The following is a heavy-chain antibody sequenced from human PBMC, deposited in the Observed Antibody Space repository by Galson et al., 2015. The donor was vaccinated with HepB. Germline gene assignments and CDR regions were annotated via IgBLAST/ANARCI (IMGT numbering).Heavy chain of an antibody. J-gene: IGHJ3*02. CDR1: A. Sequence: AMHWVRQAPGKGLEWVAVISYDGSNKYYADSVKGRFTISRDSSKNTLYLQMNSLRAEDTAVYYCARARGFLEWLFRVDSFDIWGQGTMVTVSS. V-gene: IGHV3-30-3*01. CDR2: ISYDGSNK. D-gene: IGHD3-3*01. CDR3: ARARGFLEWLFRVDSFDI.